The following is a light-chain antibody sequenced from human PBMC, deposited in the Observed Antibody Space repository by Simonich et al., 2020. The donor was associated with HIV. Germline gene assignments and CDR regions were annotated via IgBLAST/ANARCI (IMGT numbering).Light chain of an antibody. CDR2: CAS. Sequence: EIVMTQSPATLSVSPGERATLSCRASQSVSSNLDWYQQKPGQAPRLLIYCASPRATGIPARFSGSGSGTEFTLTISRMQSEDFAVYYCQQYNNWPPMTFGGGTKVEIK. CDR1: QSVSSN. CDR3: QQYNNWPPMT. J-gene: IGKJ4*01. V-gene: IGKV3-15*01.